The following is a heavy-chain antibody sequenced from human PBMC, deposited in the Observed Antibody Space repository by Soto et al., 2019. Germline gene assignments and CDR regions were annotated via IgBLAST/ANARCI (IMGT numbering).Heavy chain of an antibody. D-gene: IGHD3-10*01. CDR3: ARDQGRFGYYGMDV. Sequence: GGSLRLSCSASGFTFCSYALHWVRQAPGKGLEYVSAISSNGGSTYYADSVKGRFTISRDNSKNTLYLQMSSLRAEDTAVYYCARDQGRFGYYGMDVWGQGTTVTVSS. J-gene: IGHJ6*02. CDR2: ISSNGGST. CDR1: GFTFCSYA. V-gene: IGHV3-64*04.